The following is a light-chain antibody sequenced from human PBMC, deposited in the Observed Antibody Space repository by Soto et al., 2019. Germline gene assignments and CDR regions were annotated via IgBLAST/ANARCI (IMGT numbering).Light chain of an antibody. J-gene: IGKJ4*01. CDR2: GAS. CDR3: QQYHNWLT. CDR1: QSVSNY. V-gene: IGKV3-15*01. Sequence: EIVMTQSPATLSVSPGERATLSCRASQSVSNYLAWYQQKPGQAPRLLIYGASTRATGIPARFSGGGSETDFTLTISSLQSEDFAVYYCQQYHNWLTFGGGTKVEIK.